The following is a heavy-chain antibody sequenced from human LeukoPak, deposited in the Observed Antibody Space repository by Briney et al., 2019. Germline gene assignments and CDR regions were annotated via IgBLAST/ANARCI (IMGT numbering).Heavy chain of an antibody. J-gene: IGHJ4*02. CDR3: ARDVGTTGWHTFDY. CDR1: GDSVSSNNGA. Sequence: SQTLSLTCAISGDSVSSNNGAWNLIRQSPSRGLEWLGRTYYRSKWYNDYAESLISRITISPVTSKNQFSLQLYSVTPEDTAVYYCARDVGTTGWHTFDYWGQGTLVTVSS. V-gene: IGHV6-1*01. D-gene: IGHD3-9*01. CDR2: TYYRSKWYN.